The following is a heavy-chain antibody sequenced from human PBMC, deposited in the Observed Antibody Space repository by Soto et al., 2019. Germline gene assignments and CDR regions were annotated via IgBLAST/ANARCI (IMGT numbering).Heavy chain of an antibody. CDR3: ASDPEVLAARPRRYYYGMDV. Sequence: EVQLVESGGGLVKPGGSLRLSCAASGFTFSSYSMNWVRQAPGKGLEWVSSISSSSSYIYYEDSVKGRFTISRDNPKNSLYLQMNSLRAEDTAVYYCASDPEVLAARPRRYYYGMDVWGQGTTVTVSS. CDR2: ISSSSSYI. CDR1: GFTFSSYS. D-gene: IGHD6-6*01. J-gene: IGHJ6*02. V-gene: IGHV3-21*01.